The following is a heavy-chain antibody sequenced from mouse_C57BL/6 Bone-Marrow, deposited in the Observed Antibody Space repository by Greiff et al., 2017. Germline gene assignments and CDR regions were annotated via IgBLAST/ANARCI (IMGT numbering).Heavy chain of an antibody. D-gene: IGHD1-1*01. CDR3: ARGYYGSSYVLYWYFDV. V-gene: IGHV1-81*01. Sequence: VKVVESGAELARPGASVKLSCKASGYTFTSYGISWVKQRTGQGLEWIGEIYPRSGNTYYNEKFKGKATLTADKSSSTAYMELRSLTSEDSAVDFCARGYYGSSYVLYWYFDVWGAGTTVTVAS. CDR1: GYTFTSYG. J-gene: IGHJ1*01. CDR2: IYPRSGNT.